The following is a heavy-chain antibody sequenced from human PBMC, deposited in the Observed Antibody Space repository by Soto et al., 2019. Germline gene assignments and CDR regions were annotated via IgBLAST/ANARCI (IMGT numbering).Heavy chain of an antibody. V-gene: IGHV3-74*01. D-gene: IGHD3-3*01. CDR3: ARKRYYDFWSGYYPRHRGYFDY. Sequence: AGGSLRLSCAASGFTFSSYWMHWVRQAPGKGLVWVSRINSDGSSTDYADSVKGRFTISRDNAKSISTAYLQWSSLKASDTAMYYCARKRYYDFWSGYYPRHRGYFDYWGQGTLVTVSS. J-gene: IGHJ4*02. CDR2: INSDGSST. CDR1: GFTFSSYW.